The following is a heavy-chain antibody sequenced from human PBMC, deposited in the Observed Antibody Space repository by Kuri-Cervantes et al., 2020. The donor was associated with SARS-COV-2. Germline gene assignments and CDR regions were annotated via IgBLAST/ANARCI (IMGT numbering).Heavy chain of an antibody. V-gene: IGHV3-30*18. CDR1: GFNFSRTD. CDR2: ISYDGNNK. J-gene: IGHJ4*02. D-gene: IGHD2-8*01. CDR3: AKDRVGVLDS. Sequence: LSLTCAASGFNFSRTDMHWVRQAPGKELEWVAVISYDGNNKNCTASGKGRFTISRDNSRNTLYLQMRSLRTEDTAFYYCAKDRVGVLDSWGQGTLVTVSS.